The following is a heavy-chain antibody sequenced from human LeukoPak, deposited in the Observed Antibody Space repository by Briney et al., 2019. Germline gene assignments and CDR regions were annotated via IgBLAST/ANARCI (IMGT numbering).Heavy chain of an antibody. CDR3: ARGLVVVVAATLWYAFDI. J-gene: IGHJ3*02. D-gene: IGHD2-15*01. CDR2: INHSGST. CDR1: GGSFSGYY. V-gene: IGHV4-34*01. Sequence: PSETLSLTCAVYGGSFSGYYWSWIRQPPGKGREWVGEINHSGSTNYNPSLKSRVTISVDTSKNQFSLKLSSVTAADTAVYYCARGLVVVVAATLWYAFDIWGQGTMVTVSS.